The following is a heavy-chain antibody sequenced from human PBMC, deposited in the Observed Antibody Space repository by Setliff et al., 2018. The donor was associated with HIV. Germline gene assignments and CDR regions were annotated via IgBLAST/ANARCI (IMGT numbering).Heavy chain of an antibody. CDR1: GYTFTGYY. CDR2: INPNSGGT. Sequence: ASVKVSCKASGYTFTGYYMHWVRQAPGQGLEWMGWINPNSGGTNYAQKFQGRVTMTRDTSISTAYMELSRLRSDDTAVYYCARGLWFGELEGYNWFDPWGQGTLVTVSS. J-gene: IGHJ5*02. V-gene: IGHV1-2*02. D-gene: IGHD3-10*01. CDR3: ARGLWFGELEGYNWFDP.